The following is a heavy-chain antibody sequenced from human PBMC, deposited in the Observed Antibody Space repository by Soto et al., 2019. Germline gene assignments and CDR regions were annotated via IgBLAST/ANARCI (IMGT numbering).Heavy chain of an antibody. V-gene: IGHV3-74*01. CDR3: ERRCTRPNCYGMDV. Sequence: GGSLRLSCEASGFTFKNYWMHWVRQAPGKGLVWVSRINSDGSNRRYADSVQGRFTISRDNAKNTLFLQMNSLRAADTAVYFCERRCTRPNCYGMDVWGQGTTVTVSS. CDR1: GFTFKNYW. CDR2: INSDGSNR. D-gene: IGHD6-6*01. J-gene: IGHJ6*02.